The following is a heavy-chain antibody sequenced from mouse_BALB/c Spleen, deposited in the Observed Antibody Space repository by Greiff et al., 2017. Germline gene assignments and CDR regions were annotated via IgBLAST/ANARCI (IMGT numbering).Heavy chain of an antibody. Sequence: EVKVEESGPGLVKPSQSLSLTCSVTGYSITSGYYWNWIRQFPGNKLEWMGYISYDGSNNYNPSLKNRISITRDTSKNQFFLKLNSVTTEDTATYYCARDTSFAYWGQGTLVTVSA. V-gene: IGHV3-6*02. CDR1: GYSITSGYY. CDR2: ISYDGSN. J-gene: IGHJ3*01. CDR3: ARDTSFAY.